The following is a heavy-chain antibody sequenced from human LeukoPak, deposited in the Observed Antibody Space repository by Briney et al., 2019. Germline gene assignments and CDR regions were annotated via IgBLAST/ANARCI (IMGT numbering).Heavy chain of an antibody. CDR2: MNPNSGNT. CDR3: ARVRNYYDSGGYYYFYY. D-gene: IGHD3-22*01. V-gene: IGHV1-8*01. Sequence: ASVKVSCKASGYTFTSYDINWVRQATGQGLEWMGWMNPNSGNTGYAQKFQGRVTMIRNTSISTAYMELSSLRSEDTAVYHCARVRNYYDSGGYYYFYYWGQGTLVTVSS. CDR1: GYTFTSYD. J-gene: IGHJ4*02.